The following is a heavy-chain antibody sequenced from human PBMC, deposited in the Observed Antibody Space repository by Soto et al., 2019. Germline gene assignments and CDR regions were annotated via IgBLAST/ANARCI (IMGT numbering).Heavy chain of an antibody. CDR2: IIPIFGTA. D-gene: IGHD3-10*01. CDR1: GGTFSSYA. J-gene: IGHJ6*02. CDR3: ARAVFSPGVTAFYGMDA. V-gene: IGHV1-69*13. Sequence: SVKVSFKASGGTFSSYAISWLRQSAGQGLEWMGGIIPIFGTANYAQKFQGRVTITADESTSTAYMELSSLRSEDTAVYYCARAVFSPGVTAFYGMDAWGQGTTVTVSS.